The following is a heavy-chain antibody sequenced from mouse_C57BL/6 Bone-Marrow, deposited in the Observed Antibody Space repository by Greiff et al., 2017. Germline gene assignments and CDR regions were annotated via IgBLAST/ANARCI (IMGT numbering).Heavy chain of an antibody. CDR3: GRDGYYFDY. V-gene: IGHV1-64*01. J-gene: IGHJ2*01. Sequence: QVLLQQPGAELVKPGASVKLSCKASGYTFTSYWMHWVKQRPGPGLEWIGMIHPNSGSTKYNEKFKSKATLTVDKSSSTAYMQLSSLTSEDSAVYYCGRDGYYFDYWGQGTTLTVSA. CDR1: GYTFTSYW. D-gene: IGHD2-3*01. CDR2: IHPNSGST.